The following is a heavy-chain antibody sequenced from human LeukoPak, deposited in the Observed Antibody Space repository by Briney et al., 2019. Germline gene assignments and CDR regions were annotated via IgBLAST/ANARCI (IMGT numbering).Heavy chain of an antibody. CDR3: ARDFYGAYYFDY. Sequence: SETLSLTCTVSGGSISSGGYYWSWIRQPPGKGLEWIGYIYHSGSTYYNPSLKSRVTISVDTSKNQFSLKLSSVTAADTAVYYCARDFYGAYYFDYWGQGTLVTVSS. V-gene: IGHV4-30-2*01. CDR1: GGSISSGGYY. J-gene: IGHJ4*02. D-gene: IGHD3-10*01. CDR2: IYHSGST.